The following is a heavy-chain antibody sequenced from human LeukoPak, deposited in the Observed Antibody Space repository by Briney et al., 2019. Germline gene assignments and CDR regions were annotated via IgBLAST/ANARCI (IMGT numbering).Heavy chain of an antibody. D-gene: IGHD3-3*01. CDR2: ISYDGSNK. J-gene: IGHJ4*02. Sequence: PGRSLRVSCAASGFTFSSYAMHWVCQAPGKGVEWVAVISYDGSNKYYADSVKGRFTISRDNSKNTLYLQMNSLRAEDTAVYYCARDGSMSPTIFGGYFDYWGQGTLVTVSS. V-gene: IGHV3-30-3*01. CDR1: GFTFSSYA. CDR3: ARDGSMSPTIFGGYFDY.